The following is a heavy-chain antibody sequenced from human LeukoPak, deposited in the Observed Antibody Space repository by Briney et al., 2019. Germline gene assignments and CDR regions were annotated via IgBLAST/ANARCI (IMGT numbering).Heavy chain of an antibody. CDR1: GFTVSSNS. J-gene: IGHJ4*02. CDR2: IYSDNT. D-gene: IGHD3-10*01. CDR3: ARAAMVRGANDY. V-gene: IGHV3-53*01. Sequence: GGSLRLSCTVSGFTVSSNSMSWVRQAPGKGLEWVSFIYSDNTHYSDSVKGRFTISRDNSKNTLYLQMNSLRAEDTAVYYCARAAMVRGANDYWGQGTLVTVSS.